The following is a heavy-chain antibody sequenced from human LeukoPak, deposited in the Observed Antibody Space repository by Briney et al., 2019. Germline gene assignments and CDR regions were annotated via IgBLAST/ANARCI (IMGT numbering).Heavy chain of an antibody. J-gene: IGHJ6*03. D-gene: IGHD6-13*01. CDR3: AGKKKVRLYSSPLTGYYYYMDV. CDR2: IYYSGST. V-gene: IGHV4-39*06. CDR1: GGSISSSSYY. Sequence: SETLSLTCTVSGGSISSSSYYWGWIRQPPGKGLEWIGSIYYSGSTYYNPSLKSRVTISVDTSKNQFPPKLSSVTAADTAVYYCAGKKKVRLYSSPLTGYYYYMDVWGKGTTVTVSS.